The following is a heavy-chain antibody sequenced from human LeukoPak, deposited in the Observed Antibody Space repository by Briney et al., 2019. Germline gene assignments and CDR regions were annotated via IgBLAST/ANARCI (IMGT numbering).Heavy chain of an antibody. J-gene: IGHJ6*03. CDR2: IIPMFGTA. D-gene: IGHD6-6*01. Sequence: SVKVSCKASGGTFCSYAFSWVRQAPGQGLEWMGGIIPMFGTAKYAQKFQGRVRITADISTSTVYMELSSLRSEDTAVYYCAKGADWQLLEYYYYYMDVWGKGTTVTVSS. V-gene: IGHV1-69*06. CDR1: GGTFCSYA. CDR3: AKGADWQLLEYYYYYMDV.